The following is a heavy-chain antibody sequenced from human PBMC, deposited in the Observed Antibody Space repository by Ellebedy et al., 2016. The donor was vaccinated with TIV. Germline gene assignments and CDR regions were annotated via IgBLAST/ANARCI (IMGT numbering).Heavy chain of an antibody. V-gene: IGHV3-33*01. Sequence: GESLKISXAASGFTFSSFGMHWVRQAPGKGLEWVAVIWYDGSNKYYADSVKGRFTISRDNSKNTLYLQMNSLRAEDTAVYYCAREGEPMVRGVTRYYYYGMDVWGQGTTVTVSS. CDR2: IWYDGSNK. CDR3: AREGEPMVRGVTRYYYYGMDV. CDR1: GFTFSSFG. D-gene: IGHD3-10*01. J-gene: IGHJ6*02.